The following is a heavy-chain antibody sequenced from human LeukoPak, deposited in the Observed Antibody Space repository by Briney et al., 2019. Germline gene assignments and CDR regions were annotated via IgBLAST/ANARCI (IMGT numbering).Heavy chain of an antibody. CDR3: ARDYNRNEFYGDYRHFVH. J-gene: IGHJ1*01. V-gene: IGHV4-59*12. CDR1: GGSISSYY. D-gene: IGHD4-17*01. Sequence: KTSETLSLTCTVSGGSISSYYWSWIRQPPGKGLEWIGYIYYSGSTYYNPSLKSRVTISIDTSKNQFSLKLSSVTAADTAVYYCARDYNRNEFYGDYRHFVHWGQGILVTVSS. CDR2: IYYSGST.